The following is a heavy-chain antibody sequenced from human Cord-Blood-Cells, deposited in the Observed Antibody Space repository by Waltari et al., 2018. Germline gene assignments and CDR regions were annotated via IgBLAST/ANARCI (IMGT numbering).Heavy chain of an antibody. CDR1: GYTFTGHY. J-gene: IGHJ5*02. CDR2: INPNSGGT. V-gene: IGHV1-2*02. CDR3: ARYGFDP. Sequence: QGQLVQSGAEVKKHGAAVQVACQASGYTFTGHYMHWVRQAPVQGLEWMGWINPNSGGTNYAQKFQGRVTMTRDTSISTDYMELSRLRSDDTAVYYCARYGFDPWGQGTLVTVSS.